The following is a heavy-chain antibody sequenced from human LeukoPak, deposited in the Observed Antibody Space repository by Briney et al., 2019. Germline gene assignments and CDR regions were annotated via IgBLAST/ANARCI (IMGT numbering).Heavy chain of an antibody. Sequence: SETLSLTCTVSGGSISSYYWSWIRRPPGKGLEWIGYIYYSGSTNYNPSLKSRVTISVDTSKNQFSLKLSSVTAADTAVYYCARDHPLLLRFDYWGQGTLVTVSS. V-gene: IGHV4-59*01. J-gene: IGHJ4*02. CDR2: IYYSGST. CDR3: ARDHPLLLRFDY. CDR1: GGSISSYY. D-gene: IGHD2-21*02.